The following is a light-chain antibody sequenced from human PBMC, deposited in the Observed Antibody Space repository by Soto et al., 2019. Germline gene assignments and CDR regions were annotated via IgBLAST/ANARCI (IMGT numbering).Light chain of an antibody. CDR1: QSVSGN. CDR3: QQYNNWPPLT. V-gene: IGKV3-15*01. CDR2: GAS. Sequence: EIVMTQSPATLSVSPGERATLSCRASQSVSGNLAWYQQRPGQAPRLLIYGASTRATGIPARFSGSGSGTEFTLTISILQSEDFAVYYCQQYNNWPPLTFGGGTKVEIK. J-gene: IGKJ4*01.